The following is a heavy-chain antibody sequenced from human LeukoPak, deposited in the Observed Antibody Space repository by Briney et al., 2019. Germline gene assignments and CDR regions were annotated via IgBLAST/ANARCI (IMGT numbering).Heavy chain of an antibody. V-gene: IGHV4-59*08. Sequence: PSETLSLTCTVSGGSISSYYWSWIRQPPGRGLEWVGYIYYSGSTNYNPSLKSRVTISLDTSKNHFSLKLSSVTAADTAVYYCARHGYSSSWSTFFDYWGQGTLVTVSS. CDR2: IYYSGST. CDR3: ARHGYSSSWSTFFDY. J-gene: IGHJ4*02. CDR1: GGSISSYY. D-gene: IGHD6-13*01.